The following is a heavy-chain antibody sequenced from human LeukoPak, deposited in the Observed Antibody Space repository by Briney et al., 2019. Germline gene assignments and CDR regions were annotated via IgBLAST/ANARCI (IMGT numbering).Heavy chain of an antibody. Sequence: GESLKISCKGSGYSFTSYWIGWVRQMPGKGLEWMGIIYPGDSDTRYSPSFQGQVTISADKSISTAYLQWSSLKASDTAMYYCARKSNYYDSSGYYPYYFDYWGQGTLVTVSS. D-gene: IGHD3-22*01. CDR2: IYPGDSDT. V-gene: IGHV5-51*01. J-gene: IGHJ4*02. CDR3: ARKSNYYDSSGYYPYYFDY. CDR1: GYSFTSYW.